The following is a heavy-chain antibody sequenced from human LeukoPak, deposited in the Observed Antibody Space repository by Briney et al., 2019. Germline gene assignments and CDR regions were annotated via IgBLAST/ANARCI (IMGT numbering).Heavy chain of an antibody. CDR2: IYHSGST. D-gene: IGHD3-9*01. J-gene: IGHJ4*02. CDR3: ARERYFDWLLEDFVY. CDR1: GYSISSGYY. Sequence: SETLSLTCIVSGYSISSGYYWGWIRQPPGKGLEWIGSIYHSGSTYYNPSLKSRVTISVDTSKNQFSLKLRSLTAADTAVYYCARERYFDWLLEDFVYWGQGTLVTVSS. V-gene: IGHV4-38-2*02.